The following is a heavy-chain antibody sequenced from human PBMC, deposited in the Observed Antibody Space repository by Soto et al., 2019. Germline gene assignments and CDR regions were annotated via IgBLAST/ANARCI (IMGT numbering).Heavy chain of an antibody. D-gene: IGHD6-13*01. Sequence: SETLSLTCAVSSGSISSSNWWRWVRQPPGKGLEWIGEINHSGSTNYNPSLKSRVTISVDTSKNQFSLKLSSVTAADTAVYYCARGLRGYSSSPGYYYYGMDVWGQGTTVTVSS. J-gene: IGHJ6*02. CDR1: SGSISSSNW. V-gene: IGHV4-4*02. CDR2: INHSGST. CDR3: ARGLRGYSSSPGYYYYGMDV.